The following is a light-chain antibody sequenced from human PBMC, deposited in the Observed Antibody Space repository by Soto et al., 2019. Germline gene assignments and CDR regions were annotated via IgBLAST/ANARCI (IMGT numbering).Light chain of an antibody. J-gene: IGKJ1*01. CDR2: GAC. Sequence: EIVLTQSPGTLSLSPGERATLSCRASQSVSSSYLAWYQQKPGQAPRLLIYGACSRATGIPDRFSGSGAGTDFILTISRLEIEDFAVYYCQQYGSSPQTFGQGT. CDR3: QQYGSSPQT. V-gene: IGKV3-20*01. CDR1: QSVSSSY.